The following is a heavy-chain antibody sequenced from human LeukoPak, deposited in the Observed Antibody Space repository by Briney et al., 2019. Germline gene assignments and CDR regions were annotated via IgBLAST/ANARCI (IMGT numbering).Heavy chain of an antibody. V-gene: IGHV3-23*01. CDR1: GFTFSSYA. D-gene: IGHD4-17*01. J-gene: IGHJ4*02. CDR3: AIIDDYGDYGGY. Sequence: GGSLRLSCAASGFTFSSYAMSWVRQAPGKGLEWVSAISGSGGSTCYADSVKGRFTISRDNSKNTLYLQMNSLRAEDTAVYYCAIIDDYGDYGGYWGQGTLVTVSS. CDR2: ISGSGGST.